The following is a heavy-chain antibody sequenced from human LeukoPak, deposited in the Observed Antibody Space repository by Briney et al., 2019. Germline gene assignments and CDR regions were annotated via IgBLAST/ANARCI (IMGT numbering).Heavy chain of an antibody. D-gene: IGHD5-24*01. Sequence: GGSLRLSCAASGFMFSSNWMSWVRLTPGKGLEWVANIKEDGTETYYVDSVKGRFTISRDNAKNSLYLQMNSLRVEDTAVYYCAKEGRSLQTYWGQGTLVTVSS. CDR3: AKEGRSLQTY. CDR1: GFMFSSNW. J-gene: IGHJ4*02. V-gene: IGHV3-7*03. CDR2: IKEDGTET.